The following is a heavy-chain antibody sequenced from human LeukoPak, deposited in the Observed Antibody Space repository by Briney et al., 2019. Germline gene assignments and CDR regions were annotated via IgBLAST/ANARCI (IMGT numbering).Heavy chain of an antibody. D-gene: IGHD3-22*01. CDR2: ISGSGGST. CDR3: AKASAMIVVVSKHFDY. J-gene: IGHJ4*02. Sequence: HTGGSLRLSCAASGFTFSSYAMSWVRQAPGKGLEWVSAISGSGGSTYYADSVKGRFTISRDNSKNTLYLQMNSLRAEGTAVYYCAKASAMIVVVSKHFDYWGQGTLVTVSS. CDR1: GFTFSSYA. V-gene: IGHV3-23*01.